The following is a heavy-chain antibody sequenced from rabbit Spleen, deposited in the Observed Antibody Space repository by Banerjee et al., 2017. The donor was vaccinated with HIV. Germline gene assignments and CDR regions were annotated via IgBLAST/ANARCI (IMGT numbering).Heavy chain of an antibody. Sequence: QEQLEESGGGLVKPEGSLTLTCTASGFSFSDRDVMCWVRQAPGKGLEWIACINTATGKAVYASWAKGRFTISKTSSTTVTLQMTSLTAADTATYFCARDLAAVIGWNFNLWGHGTLVTVS. CDR2: INTATGKA. J-gene: IGHJ4*01. CDR1: GFSFSDRDV. V-gene: IGHV1S45*01. CDR3: ARDLAAVIGWNFNL. D-gene: IGHD1-1*01.